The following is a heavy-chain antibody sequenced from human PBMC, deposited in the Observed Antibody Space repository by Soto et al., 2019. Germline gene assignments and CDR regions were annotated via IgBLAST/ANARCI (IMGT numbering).Heavy chain of an antibody. CDR1: GFTVSSNY. CDR2: IYSGGST. V-gene: IGHV3-53*02. J-gene: IGHJ4*02. CDR3: AREVDGYNLGYFDY. D-gene: IGHD5-12*01. Sequence: EVQLVETGGGLIQPGGSVRLSCAASGFTVSSNYMSWVRQAPGKGLEWVSVIYSGGSTYYADSVKGRFTISRDNSKNTLYLQMNSLRAEDTAVYYCAREVDGYNLGYFDYWGQGTLVTVSS.